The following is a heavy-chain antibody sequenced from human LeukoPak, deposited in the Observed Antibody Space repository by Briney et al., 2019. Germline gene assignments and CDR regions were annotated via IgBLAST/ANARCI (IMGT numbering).Heavy chain of an antibody. D-gene: IGHD3-10*01. CDR2: INHSGST. CDR3: ARDTRRVRGVIITRWFDP. Sequence: SETLSLTCAVYGGSFSGYYWSWIRQPPGKGLEWIGEINHSGSTNYNPSLKSRVTISVDTSKNQFSLKLSSVTAADTAVYYCARDTRRVRGVIITRWFDPWGQGTLVTVSS. V-gene: IGHV4-34*01. J-gene: IGHJ5*02. CDR1: GGSFSGYY.